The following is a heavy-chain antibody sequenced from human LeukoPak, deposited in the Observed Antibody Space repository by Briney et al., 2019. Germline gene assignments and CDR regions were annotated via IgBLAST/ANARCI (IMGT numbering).Heavy chain of an antibody. J-gene: IGHJ4*02. CDR3: AKDGLYYDGSEHVYYFDY. CDR2: IIYSGGAT. V-gene: IGHV3-23*01. D-gene: IGHD3-22*01. Sequence: PGGSLRLSCAASGFTFSRSAMTWVRQGPGTGVEFVASIIYSGGATYYADSVKGRFTISRDNSKNTLYLQMNSLRAEDTALYYCAKDGLYYDGSEHVYYFDYWGQGTLVTVSS. CDR1: GFTFSRSA.